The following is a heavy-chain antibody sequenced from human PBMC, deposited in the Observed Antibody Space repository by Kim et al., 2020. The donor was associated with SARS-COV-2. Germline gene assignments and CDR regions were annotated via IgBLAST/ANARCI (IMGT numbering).Heavy chain of an antibody. J-gene: IGHJ4*02. CDR3: TRVRDVVVVAATLAVYPSFHDY. V-gene: IGHV3-49*03. D-gene: IGHD2-15*01. CDR1: GFTFGDYA. Sequence: GGSLRLSCTASGFTFGDYAMSWFRQAPGKGLEWVGFIRSKAYGGTTEYAASVKGRFTISRDDSKSIAYLQMNSLKTEDTAVYYCTRVRDVVVVAATLAVYPSFHDYWGQGTLVTVSS. CDR2: IRSKAYGGTT.